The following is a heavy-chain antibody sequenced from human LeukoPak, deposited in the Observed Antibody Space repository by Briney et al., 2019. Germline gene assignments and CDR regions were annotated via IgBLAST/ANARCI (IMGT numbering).Heavy chain of an antibody. CDR1: GFTFDDYA. V-gene: IGHV3-9*03. Sequence: TGGSLRLSCAASGFTFDDYAMHWVRQAPGKGLEWVSGISWNSGSIGYADSVKGRFTISRDNAKNSLYLQMNSLRAEDMALYYCAKDRGAYYYGSGSYYTLWGQGTLVTVSS. CDR2: ISWNSGSI. CDR3: AKDRGAYYYGSGSYYTL. J-gene: IGHJ4*02. D-gene: IGHD3-10*01.